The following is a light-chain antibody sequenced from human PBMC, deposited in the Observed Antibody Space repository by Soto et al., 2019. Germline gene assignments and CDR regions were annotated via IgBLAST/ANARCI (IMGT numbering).Light chain of an antibody. Sequence: DIQMTQSPSSLSASVGDRNTITCQASQDINKYLNWYQQKLGKAPKLLIYDASNLQRGVPSRFSGSGSGTHFSLSISSLQPEDIATYYCQQSENGPLTFGGGTKVDIK. CDR3: QQSENGPLT. CDR1: QDINKY. CDR2: DAS. V-gene: IGKV1-33*01. J-gene: IGKJ4*01.